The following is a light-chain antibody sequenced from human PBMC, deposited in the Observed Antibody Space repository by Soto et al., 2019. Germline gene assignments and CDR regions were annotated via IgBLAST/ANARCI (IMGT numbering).Light chain of an antibody. J-gene: IGLJ1*01. CDR2: QVS. Sequence: QSVLPQPASVAGSPGQSITISCTGTSSDVGGYNYVSWYQQHPGKAPKLMIYQVSNRPSGFSNRFSGSKSGNTASLTISGLQAEAEADYYCSSYTSSNTLVVFGTGTKVTVL. V-gene: IGLV2-14*01. CDR3: SSYTSSNTLVV. CDR1: SSDVGGYNY.